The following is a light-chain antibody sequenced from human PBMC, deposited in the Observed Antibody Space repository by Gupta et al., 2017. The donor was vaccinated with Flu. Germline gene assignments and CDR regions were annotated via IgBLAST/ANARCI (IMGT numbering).Light chain of an antibody. J-gene: IGLJ3*02. CDR3: QVWDSSSDRGV. CDR2: DDS. V-gene: IGLV3-21*02. CDR1: NIATKT. Sequence: SYVLTQPPSLSVAPGQTARITCGGNNIATKTVHWYQQKPGPAPVLVVNDDSDRPSGIPERFSGSNSGNTATLTISRVEVGDEADYYCQVWDSSSDRGVFGGGTKLTVL.